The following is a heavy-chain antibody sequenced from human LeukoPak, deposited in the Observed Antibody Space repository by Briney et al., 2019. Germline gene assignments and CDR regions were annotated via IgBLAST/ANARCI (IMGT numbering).Heavy chain of an antibody. CDR1: GGSISSYY. CDR3: ARGSGGNSWYYYYYGMDV. V-gene: IGHV4-59*01. Sequence: PSENLSLTCTVSGGSISSYYWSWIRQPPGKGLEWIGYIYYSGSTNYNPSLKSRVTISVDTSKNQFSLKLSSVTAADTAVYYCARGSGGNSWYYYYYGMDVWGQGTTVTVSS. CDR2: IYYSGST. J-gene: IGHJ6*02. D-gene: IGHD4-23*01.